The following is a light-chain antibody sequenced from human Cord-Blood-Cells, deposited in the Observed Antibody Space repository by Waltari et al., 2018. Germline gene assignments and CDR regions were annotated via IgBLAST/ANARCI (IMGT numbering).Light chain of an antibody. CDR2: SNN. V-gene: IGLV1-44*01. Sequence: QSVLTQPPSASGTPGQRVTISCSGSSSNIGSNTVNWYQQLPGTAPKLLIYSNNTRPQGVPDRFSGSKTGTSASLAISGLQSEDEADYYCAAWDDSLNGWVFGGGTKLTVL. CDR3: AAWDDSLNGWV. J-gene: IGLJ3*02. CDR1: SSNIGSNT.